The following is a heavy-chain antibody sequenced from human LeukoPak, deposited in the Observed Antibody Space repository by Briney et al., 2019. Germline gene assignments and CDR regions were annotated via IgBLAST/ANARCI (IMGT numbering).Heavy chain of an antibody. CDR2: ISGSGGST. J-gene: IGHJ4*02. V-gene: IGHV3-23*01. D-gene: IGHD3-22*01. Sequence: GGSLRLSCAASGFTFNSYAMSWVRRAPGKGLEWVSAISGSGGSTYYADSVKGRFTISRDNSKNTLYLQMNSLRAEDTAVYYCAKSDYYDSSGYYKYYFDYWGQGTLVTVSS. CDR1: GFTFNSYA. CDR3: AKSDYYDSSGYYKYYFDY.